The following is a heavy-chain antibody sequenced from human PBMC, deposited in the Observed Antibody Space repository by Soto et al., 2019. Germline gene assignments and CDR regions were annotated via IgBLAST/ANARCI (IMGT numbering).Heavy chain of an antibody. D-gene: IGHD3-22*01. CDR2: ISGSGTAT. Sequence: GGSLRLSCAASGFTFRTYSMSWVRQAPRKGLEWVSGISGSGTATYYTDSVKGRFTVSRDNSKDTVFLQMNTLRVEDTAVYYCAKTRLYDNNDYHRDGFDVWGPGTVVTVSS. V-gene: IGHV3-23*01. CDR3: AKTRLYDNNDYHRDGFDV. CDR1: GFTFRTYS. J-gene: IGHJ3*01.